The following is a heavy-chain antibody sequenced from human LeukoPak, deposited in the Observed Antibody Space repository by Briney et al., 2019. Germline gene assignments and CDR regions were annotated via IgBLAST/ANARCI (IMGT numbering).Heavy chain of an antibody. CDR3: ARAGVWFGEFFDS. CDR1: GLTFITYW. J-gene: IGHJ4*02. CDR2: MKPDGSEK. V-gene: IGHV3-7*05. D-gene: IGHD3-10*01. Sequence: GGSLRLSCAASGLTFITYWVSWVRQAPGKGPEWVANMKPDGSEKHYVDSVKGRFTISRDNAKNSLYLQMNSQIAYDTAVYFRARAGVWFGEFFDSWGEGNLVTVSS.